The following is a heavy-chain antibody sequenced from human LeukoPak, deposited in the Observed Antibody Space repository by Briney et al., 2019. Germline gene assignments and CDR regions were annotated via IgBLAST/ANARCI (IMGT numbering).Heavy chain of an antibody. J-gene: IGHJ5*02. V-gene: IGHV3-21*01. Sequence: GGSLRLSCAASGFTFSSYSMNWVRQAPGKGLEWVSSISSSSSYIYYADSVKGRFTISRDNAKNSLYLQMNSLRAEDTAVYYCARDSFNYDYVWGSYGPRWFDPWGQGTLVTVSS. CDR3: ARDSFNYDYVWGSYGPRWFDP. CDR1: GFTFSSYS. D-gene: IGHD3-16*01. CDR2: ISSSSSYI.